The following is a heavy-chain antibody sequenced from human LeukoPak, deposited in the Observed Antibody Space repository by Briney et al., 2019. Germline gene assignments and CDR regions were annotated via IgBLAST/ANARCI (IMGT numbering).Heavy chain of an antibody. Sequence: PGGSLRLSCAASGFTFDSNYLSWVRQAPGKGLEWVSTIYTGGNTYYAASVKGRLTISRDNSKNTMYLQINSLRAEDTAIYYCAKDVWWSVSWGQGTLVTVSS. V-gene: IGHV3-53*01. D-gene: IGHD2-8*02. J-gene: IGHJ5*02. CDR3: AKDVWWSVS. CDR1: GFTFDSNY. CDR2: IYTGGNT.